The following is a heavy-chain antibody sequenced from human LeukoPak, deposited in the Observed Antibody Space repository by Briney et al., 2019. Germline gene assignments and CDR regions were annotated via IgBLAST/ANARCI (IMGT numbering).Heavy chain of an antibody. V-gene: IGHV4-59*01. J-gene: IGHJ4*02. CDR2: IYYSGST. CDR1: GGSISSYY. CDR3: ARVSSGSLDY. D-gene: IGHD3-22*01. Sequence: SETLSLTCTVSGGSISSYYWSWIRQPPGKGLEWIGYIYYSGSTNYNPSLKSRVTISVDTSKNQFSLKLSSVTAADTAVYYCARVSSGSLDYWGQGTLVTVSS.